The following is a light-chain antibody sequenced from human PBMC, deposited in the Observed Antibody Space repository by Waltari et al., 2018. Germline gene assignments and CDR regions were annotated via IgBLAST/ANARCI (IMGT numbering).Light chain of an antibody. CDR2: EVS. V-gene: IGLV2-14*01. CDR3: SSYTSSDTPV. J-gene: IGLJ1*01. Sequence: QSALTQPASVSGSPGQSITISCTGTSSDAGGYNFVSWYQQHPGKAPKLMIYEVSNRPSGVSKRFSGSKSGNTASLTISGLQAEDEADYYCSSYTSSDTPVFGTGTKVTVV. CDR1: SSDAGGYNF.